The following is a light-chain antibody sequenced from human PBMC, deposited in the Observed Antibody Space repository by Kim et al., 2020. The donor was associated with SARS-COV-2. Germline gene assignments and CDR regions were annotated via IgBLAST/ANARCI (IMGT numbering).Light chain of an antibody. Sequence: LSPGERATLSCRASQSVSSYLAWYQQKPGQAPRLLIYDASNRATGIPARFSGSGSGTDFTLTISSLEPEDFAVYYCQQRSNWPLAFGGGTKVDIK. CDR3: QQRSNWPLA. CDR1: QSVSSY. CDR2: DAS. J-gene: IGKJ4*01. V-gene: IGKV3-11*01.